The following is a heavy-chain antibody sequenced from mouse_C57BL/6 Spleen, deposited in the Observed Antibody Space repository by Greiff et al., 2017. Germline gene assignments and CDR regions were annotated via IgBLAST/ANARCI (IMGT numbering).Heavy chain of an antibody. V-gene: IGHV1-26*01. CDR3: ARNSNDVPSSYAMDY. Sequence: VQLQQSGPELVKPGASVKISCKASGYTFTDYYMNWVKQSHGKSLEWIGDINPNNGGTSYNQKFKGKATLTVDKSSSTAYMELRSLTSEDSAVYYCARNSNDVPSSYAMDYWGQGTSVTVSS. J-gene: IGHJ4*01. CDR2: INPNNGGT. CDR1: GYTFTDYY. D-gene: IGHD2-12*01.